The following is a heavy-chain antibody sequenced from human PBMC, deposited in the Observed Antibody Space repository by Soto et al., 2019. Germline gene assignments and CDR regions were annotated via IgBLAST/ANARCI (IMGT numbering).Heavy chain of an antibody. V-gene: IGHV4-28*03. CDR3: ARGIQLWPITYYFDY. CDR1: GYSISSSNW. D-gene: IGHD5-18*01. Sequence: SETLSLACAVSGYSISSSNWWGWVRQPPGKGLEWIGYIYSSGTTYYNPSLKSRVTMSVDTSKNQFSLKLSSVTAADTAVYYCARGIQLWPITYYFDYWGQGTLVT. CDR2: IYSSGTT. J-gene: IGHJ4*02.